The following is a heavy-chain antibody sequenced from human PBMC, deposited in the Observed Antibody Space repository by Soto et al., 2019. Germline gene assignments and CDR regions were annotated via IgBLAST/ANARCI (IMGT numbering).Heavy chain of an antibody. Sequence: ETLSLTCSVSGSSISGSNFYWGWIRQPPGKGLEWIGGIHHSGSTYYNPSLKSRVTISVDTSNNQFSLKLRSVTASDTAVYYCARLDEWGPGTLVTVSS. CDR3: ARLDE. CDR1: GSSISGSNFY. J-gene: IGHJ4*02. V-gene: IGHV4-39*01. CDR2: IHHSGST.